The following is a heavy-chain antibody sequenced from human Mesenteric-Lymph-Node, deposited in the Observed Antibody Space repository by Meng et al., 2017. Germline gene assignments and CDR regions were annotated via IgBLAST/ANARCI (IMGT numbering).Heavy chain of an antibody. Sequence: VQLVESGGGLIQPGGSLRLSCAASGFTVSSNYMSWVRQAPGKGLEWVSVIYSCGSTYYADSVKGRFTISRDNSKNTLFLQMNSLRAEDTAVYYCAKVPIAAGDTGWFDRWGQGTLVTVSS. CDR3: AKVPIAAGDTGWFDR. CDR1: GFTVSSNY. D-gene: IGHD6-13*01. J-gene: IGHJ5*02. CDR2: IYSCGST. V-gene: IGHV3-53*01.